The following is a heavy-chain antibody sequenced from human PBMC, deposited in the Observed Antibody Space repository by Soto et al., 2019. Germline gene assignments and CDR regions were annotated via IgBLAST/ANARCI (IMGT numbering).Heavy chain of an antibody. V-gene: IGHV4-4*02. CDR3: ARVSGSYYYGMDV. CDR1: GGSISSSNW. J-gene: IGHJ6*02. CDR2: SYHSGST. Sequence: SETLSLTCAVSGGSISSSNWWSWVRQPPGKGLEWIGESYHSGSTKYNPSLKSRVTISVDKSKNQFSLKLSSVTAADTAVYYCARVSGSYYYGMDVWGQGTTVTASS.